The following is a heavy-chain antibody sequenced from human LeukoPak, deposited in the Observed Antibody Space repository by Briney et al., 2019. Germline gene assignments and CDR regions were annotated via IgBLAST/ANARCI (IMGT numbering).Heavy chain of an antibody. CDR1: GCTFSNYG. CDR2: IRYVGSDK. J-gene: IGHJ4*02. Sequence: GRSLRLSCAASGCTFSNYGMHWVRQAPGKGLEWVAVIRYVGSDKYYADSVKGRFTISRDNSQNTMYPQMNSLRAEDTAVYYCARENDYALDYWGQGTLVTVSS. CDR3: ARENDYALDY. V-gene: IGHV3-30*12. D-gene: IGHD4-17*01.